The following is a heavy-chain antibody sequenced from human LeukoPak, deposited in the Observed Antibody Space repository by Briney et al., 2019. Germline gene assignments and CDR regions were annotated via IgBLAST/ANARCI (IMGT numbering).Heavy chain of an antibody. Sequence: PGGSLRLSCAASGFTFSSYSMNWVRQAPGKGLEWVSSISSSSSYIYYADSVKGRFTISRDNAKNSLYLQMNSLRAEDTAVYYCAKEGSYYDSSGYYSAYYFDYWGQGTLVTVSS. D-gene: IGHD3-22*01. CDR3: AKEGSYYDSSGYYSAYYFDY. V-gene: IGHV3-21*01. CDR1: GFTFSSYS. CDR2: ISSSSSYI. J-gene: IGHJ4*02.